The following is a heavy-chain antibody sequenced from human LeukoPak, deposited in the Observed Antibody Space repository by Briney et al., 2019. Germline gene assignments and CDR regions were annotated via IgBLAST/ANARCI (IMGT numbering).Heavy chain of an antibody. V-gene: IGHV3-21*01. D-gene: IGHD3-22*01. CDR2: ISSSSSYI. CDR3: ARDDSSGYYYQAFDY. CDR1: GFTFSSYS. J-gene: IGHJ4*02. Sequence: SGGSLTLSCAASGFTFSSYSMNWVRQAPGKELEWVSSISSSSSYIYYADSVKGRFTISRDNAKNSLYLQMNSLRAEDTAVYYCARDDSSGYYYQAFDYWGQGTLVTVSS.